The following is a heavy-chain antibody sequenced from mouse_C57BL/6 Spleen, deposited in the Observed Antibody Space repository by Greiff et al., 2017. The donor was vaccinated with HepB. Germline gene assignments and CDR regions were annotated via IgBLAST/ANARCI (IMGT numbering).Heavy chain of an antibody. CDR1: GFTFTDYY. J-gene: IGHJ4*01. Sequence: EVKLMESGGGLVQPGGSLSLSCAASGFTFTDYYMSWVRQPPGKALEWLGFIRNKANGYTTEYSASVKGRFTISRDNSQSILYLQMNALRAEDSATYYYARYSLYYAMDYWGQGTSVTVSS. CDR3: ARYSLYYAMDY. CDR2: IRNKANGYTT. V-gene: IGHV7-3*01.